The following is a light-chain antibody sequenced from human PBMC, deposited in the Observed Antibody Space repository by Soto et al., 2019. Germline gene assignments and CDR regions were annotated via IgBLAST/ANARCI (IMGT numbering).Light chain of an antibody. J-gene: IGKJ1*01. CDR2: GAS. Sequence: EIVSMQTEPTRSVSKGEIAPLSCLASQSVSSNLAWYQQKPGQAPRLLIYGASTRATGIPARFSGSGSGTEFALTIRSLQSEDFAVYYCQQYNTWAWTLGQGTKVDIK. CDR1: QSVSSN. CDR3: QQYNTWAWT. V-gene: IGKV3-15*01.